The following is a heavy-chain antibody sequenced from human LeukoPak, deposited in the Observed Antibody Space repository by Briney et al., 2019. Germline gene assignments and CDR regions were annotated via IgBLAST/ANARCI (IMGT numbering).Heavy chain of an antibody. Sequence: GGSLRLSCAASGFTFTTYAMTWVRQAPGKGLEWVSSITGSGGSTYYADSVKRRFTISRDNSKNTLYLQMNNLRADDTAVYYCARGPMVQPDYWGQGTLVTVSS. CDR3: ARGPMVQPDY. J-gene: IGHJ4*02. CDR1: GFTFTTYA. V-gene: IGHV3-23*01. D-gene: IGHD1-1*01. CDR2: ITGSGGST.